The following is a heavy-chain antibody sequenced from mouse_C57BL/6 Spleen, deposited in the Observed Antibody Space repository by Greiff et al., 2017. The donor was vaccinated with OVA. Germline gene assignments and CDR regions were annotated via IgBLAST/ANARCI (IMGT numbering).Heavy chain of an antibody. CDR1: GYSITSGYY. V-gene: IGHV3-6*01. J-gene: IGHJ4*01. CDR3: ASSPYSNYEEAMDY. D-gene: IGHD2-5*01. CDR2: ISYDGSN. Sequence: EVQLQQSGPGLVKPSQSLSLTCSVTGYSITSGYYWNWIRQFPGNKLEWMGYISYDGSNNYNPSLKNRIPITRDTSKNQFFLKLNSVTTEDTATYYCASSPYSNYEEAMDYWGQGTSVTVSS.